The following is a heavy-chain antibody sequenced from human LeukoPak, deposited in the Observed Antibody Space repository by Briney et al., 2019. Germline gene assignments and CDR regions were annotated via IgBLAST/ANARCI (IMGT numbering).Heavy chain of an antibody. CDR1: GFIFSQYS. CDR3: AKERDYGPADY. V-gene: IGHV3-48*01. Sequence: GGSLRLSCAASGFIFSQYSINWVRQAPGKGLEWVSHIRSTGDTFYADSVKGRFTVSRDNSKNTLFLQMNSLRAEDTAIYYCAKERDYGPADYWGQGTLVTVSS. D-gene: IGHD4/OR15-4a*01. CDR2: IRSTGDT. J-gene: IGHJ4*02.